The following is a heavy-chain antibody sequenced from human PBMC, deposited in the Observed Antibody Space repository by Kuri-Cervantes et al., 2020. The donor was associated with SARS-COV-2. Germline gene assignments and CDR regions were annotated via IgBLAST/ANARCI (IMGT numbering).Heavy chain of an antibody. Sequence: ASVKVSCKTSGYTFNIYDIHWVRQATGQGLEWMGWMNPKSGITGYAQKFQGRVTMTRDTSTSTVYLELSSLTSEDTAIYYCYCAPKEGFDSWGQGTLVTVSS. J-gene: IGHJ4*02. CDR2: MNPKSGIT. CDR1: GYTFNIYD. V-gene: IGHV1-8*02. D-gene: IGHD2-21*01. CDR3: YCAPKEGFDS.